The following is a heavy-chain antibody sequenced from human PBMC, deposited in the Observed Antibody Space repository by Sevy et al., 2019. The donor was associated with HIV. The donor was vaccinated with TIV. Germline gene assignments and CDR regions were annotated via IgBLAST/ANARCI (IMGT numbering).Heavy chain of an antibody. V-gene: IGHV1-2*02. Sequence: ASVKVSCKASGYTFIDDYIHWVRQAPGQGLEWMGWINPNSGDTKFAQKFQGRVTMTRDTSISTDYMELRRLNSDDTAVYYCESGVLWPHLVMDSYHMDVWGKGSTVTVSS. D-gene: IGHD3-22*01. J-gene: IGHJ6*03. CDR3: ESGVLWPHLVMDSYHMDV. CDR1: GYTFIDDY. CDR2: INPNSGDT.